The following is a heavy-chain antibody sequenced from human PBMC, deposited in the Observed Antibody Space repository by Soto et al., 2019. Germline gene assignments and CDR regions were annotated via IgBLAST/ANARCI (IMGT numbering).Heavy chain of an antibody. V-gene: IGHV4-39*01. D-gene: IGHD6-6*01. CDR1: GGSISSSSYY. J-gene: IGHJ4*02. Sequence: SETLSLTCTVSGGSISSSSYYWGWIRQPPGKGLEWIGSIYYSGSTYYNPSLKSRVTISVDTSKNQFSLKLSSVTAADTAVYYFAAFYSSSPSLDYGGQGTLVPVSS. CDR2: IYYSGST. CDR3: AAFYSSSPSLDY.